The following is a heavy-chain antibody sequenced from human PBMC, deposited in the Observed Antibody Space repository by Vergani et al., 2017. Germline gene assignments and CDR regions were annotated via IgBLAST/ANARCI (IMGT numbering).Heavy chain of an antibody. CDR2: INWNGGST. CDR1: GFTFDDYG. D-gene: IGHD1-1*01. Sequence: EVQLVESGGGVVRPGGSLRLSCAASGFTFDDYGMSWVRQAPGKGLEWVSGINWNGGSTGYADSVKGRFTISRDNAKNSLYLQMNSLSAEDTALYYCVRVKGSNWNDHLYDIWGQGTLVTVSS. CDR3: VRVKGSNWNDHLYDI. V-gene: IGHV3-20*04. J-gene: IGHJ3*02.